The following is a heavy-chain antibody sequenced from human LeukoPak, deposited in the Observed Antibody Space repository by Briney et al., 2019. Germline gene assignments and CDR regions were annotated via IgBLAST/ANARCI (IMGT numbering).Heavy chain of an antibody. D-gene: IGHD3-22*01. CDR1: GXIFDDFA. CDR3: AKAGGITMIVVVFTYSDY. Sequence: QPGGSLRLSFAASGXIFDDFAIHWVRHAPGKGLEWVCLVSGDGISTYYADSVKGRFTISRDNSKNTLYLQMYSLRAEDTAVYYCAKAGGITMIVVVFTYSDYWGQGTLVTVSS. V-gene: IGHV3-43*02. J-gene: IGHJ4*02. CDR2: VSGDGIST.